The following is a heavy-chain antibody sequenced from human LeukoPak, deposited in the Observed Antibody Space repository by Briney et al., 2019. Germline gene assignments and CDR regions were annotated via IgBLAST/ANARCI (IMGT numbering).Heavy chain of an antibody. J-gene: IGHJ4*02. CDR1: GDSISSNNW. D-gene: IGHD3-10*01. V-gene: IGHV4-4*02. Sequence: PSETLSLTCAVSGDSISSNNWWSWVRQPPGKGLEWVGEIYHSGTTNYRPSLKTRVTISLDKSKNQFSLRLTSVTAADTAVYYCARGPSGNGVNFDYWGQGTLVTVSS. CDR3: ARGPSGNGVNFDY. CDR2: IYHSGTT.